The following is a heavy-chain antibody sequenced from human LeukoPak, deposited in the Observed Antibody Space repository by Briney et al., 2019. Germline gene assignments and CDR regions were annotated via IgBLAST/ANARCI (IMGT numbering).Heavy chain of an antibody. CDR1: GYTFTSYD. CDR3: ARGIAAARGNWFDP. Sequence: ASVTVSCKASGYTFTSYDINWVRQATGQGLEWMGWMNPNSGNTGYAQKFQGRVTMTRNTSISTAYMELSSLRSEDTAVYYCARGIAAARGNWFDPWGQGTLVTVSS. J-gene: IGHJ5*02. V-gene: IGHV1-8*01. CDR2: MNPNSGNT. D-gene: IGHD6-13*01.